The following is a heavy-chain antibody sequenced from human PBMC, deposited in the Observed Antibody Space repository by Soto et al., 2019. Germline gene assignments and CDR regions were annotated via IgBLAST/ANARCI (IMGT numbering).Heavy chain of an antibody. CDR2: ISGSGDST. V-gene: IGHV3-23*01. Sequence: GGSLRLSCAASGFTFSSYAMSWVRQAPGKGLEWVSGISGSGDSTYYADSVKGRFTISRHYSQNTLYLQMNSLTADDTAIYFCAKDLEGAATSYFDYWGPGTLVTVSS. CDR1: GFTFSSYA. CDR3: AKDLEGAATSYFDY. J-gene: IGHJ4*02. D-gene: IGHD2-15*01.